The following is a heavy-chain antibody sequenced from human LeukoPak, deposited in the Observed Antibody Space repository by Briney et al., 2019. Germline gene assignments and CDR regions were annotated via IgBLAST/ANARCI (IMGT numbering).Heavy chain of an antibody. CDR1: GITFSRFW. J-gene: IGHJ6*02. V-gene: IGHV3-7*03. Sequence: GGSLRLSCAASGITFSRFWMSWVRQAPGKGLQWVANINQDGSEKHYVDSVKGRFTISRDNAENSLYLQMNSLRAEDTAVYFCARGGGLDVWGQGATVTVSS. CDR3: ARGGGLDV. D-gene: IGHD3-16*01. CDR2: INQDGSEK.